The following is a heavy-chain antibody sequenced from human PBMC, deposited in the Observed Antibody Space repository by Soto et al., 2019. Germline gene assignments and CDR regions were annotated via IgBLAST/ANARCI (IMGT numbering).Heavy chain of an antibody. D-gene: IGHD4-17*01. V-gene: IGHV3-23*01. J-gene: IGHJ4*02. Sequence: EVQLLEAGGGLVQPGGSLRLSCAASGFSFRNYGMSWVRQAPGKGLEWLSAIIGNGDTTYYADSVRGRFTISRDNSKNTLYLQLNDLGAEDTAIYYFAKEYDYGDSLPFDYWGQGTLVTVSS. CDR3: AKEYDYGDSLPFDY. CDR1: GFSFRNYG. CDR2: IIGNGDTT.